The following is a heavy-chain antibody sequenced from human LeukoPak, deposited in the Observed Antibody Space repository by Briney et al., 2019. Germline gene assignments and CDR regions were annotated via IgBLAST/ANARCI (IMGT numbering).Heavy chain of an antibody. CDR1: GGSISSSSYY. CDR3: ARANSGSYPLFDY. CDR2: IYYSGST. D-gene: IGHD1-26*01. J-gene: IGHJ4*02. V-gene: IGHV4-39*01. Sequence: PSETLSLTCTVSGGSISSSSYYWGWIRQPPGKGLEWIGSIYYSGSTHYNPSLKSRVTISVDTSKNQFSLKLSSVTAADTAVYYCARANSGSYPLFDYWGQGTLVTVSS.